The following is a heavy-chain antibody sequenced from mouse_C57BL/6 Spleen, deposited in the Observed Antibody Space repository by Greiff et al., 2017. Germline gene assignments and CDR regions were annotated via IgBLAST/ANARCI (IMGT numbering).Heavy chain of an antibody. CDR3: ASGRYDYDGRDY. CDR1: GYTFTSYW. J-gene: IGHJ4*01. V-gene: IGHV1-69*01. CDR2: IDPSDSYT. D-gene: IGHD2-4*01. Sequence: VQLQQPGAELVMPGASVKLSCKASGYTFTSYWMHWVKQRPGQGLEWIGEIDPSDSYTNYNQKFKGKSTLTVDKSSSTASMKLSSLTSEDSAVYYCASGRYDYDGRDYWGQGTSVTVSS.